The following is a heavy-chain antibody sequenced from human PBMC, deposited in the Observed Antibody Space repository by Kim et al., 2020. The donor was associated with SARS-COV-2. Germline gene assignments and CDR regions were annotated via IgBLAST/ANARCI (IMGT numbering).Heavy chain of an antibody. V-gene: IGHV3-53*01. D-gene: IGHD2-8*02. J-gene: IGHJ6*02. Sequence: YAASVKGQFTIPRDDSKDTLYLQMNSLGAEDTAVYSCARDYWDYGMDVWGQGTTVTVSS. CDR3: ARDYWDYGMDV.